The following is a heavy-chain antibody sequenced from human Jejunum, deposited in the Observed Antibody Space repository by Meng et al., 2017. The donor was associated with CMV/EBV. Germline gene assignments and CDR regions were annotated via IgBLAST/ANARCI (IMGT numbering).Heavy chain of an antibody. J-gene: IGHJ4*02. V-gene: IGHV3-30*18. CDR3: AKEGVGGHFDY. CDR2: IWRDGRQT. Sequence: CVASGFTFSDHWMGWVRQAPGKGLEWVADIWRDGRQTYYADSVKGRFTISRDISKNTLFLQMNSLRAEDTAVYYCAKEGVGGHFDYWGQGTLVTVSS. CDR1: GFTFSDHW. D-gene: IGHD2-8*01.